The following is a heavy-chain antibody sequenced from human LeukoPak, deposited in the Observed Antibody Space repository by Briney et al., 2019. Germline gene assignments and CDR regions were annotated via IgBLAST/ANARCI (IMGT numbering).Heavy chain of an antibody. V-gene: IGHV3-21*01. CDR1: GFTFSSYS. J-gene: IGHJ5*02. D-gene: IGHD6-13*01. Sequence: PGGSLRLSCAASGFTFSSYSMNWVRQAPGKGLEWVSSFSSSSSYIYYADSVKGRFTISRDNAKNSLYLQMNSLRAEDTAVYYCARDRDSSSWYILGWFDPWGQGTLVTVSS. CDR3: ARDRDSSSWYILGWFDP. CDR2: FSSSSSYI.